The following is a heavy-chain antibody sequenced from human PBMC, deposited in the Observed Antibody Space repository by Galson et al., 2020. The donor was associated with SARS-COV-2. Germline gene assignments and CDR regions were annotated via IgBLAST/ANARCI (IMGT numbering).Heavy chain of an antibody. CDR3: ARETGYWDSRGYFEGNYYFDY. CDR1: GASITNGRFY. Sequence: SETLSLTCTVSGASITNGRFYWSWIRQPAGKGLEWIGRIHTSGYTNYNPSLKSRVTISVDTSKNQFSLMLTSVTAADTAVYYCARETGYWDSRGYFEGNYYFDYWGQGTLVTVSS. J-gene: IGHJ4*02. CDR2: IHTSGYT. V-gene: IGHV4-61*02. D-gene: IGHD3-22*01.